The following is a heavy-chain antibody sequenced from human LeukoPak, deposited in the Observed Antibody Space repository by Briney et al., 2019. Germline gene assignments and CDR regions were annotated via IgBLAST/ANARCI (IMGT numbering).Heavy chain of an antibody. CDR1: GSTFRNYW. V-gene: IGHV3-7*03. D-gene: IGHD6-13*01. Sequence: GGSLRLSCEVSGSTFRNYWMSWIRQVPGKGLEWLACIKRDGSERHYVDSVRGRFTISRDNSKNTLYLQMNSLRAEDTAVYYCAKRFQGFGYKSRWPEDQYFDYWGQGTLVTVSS. CDR3: AKRFQGFGYKSRWPEDQYFDY. J-gene: IGHJ4*02. CDR2: IKRDGSER.